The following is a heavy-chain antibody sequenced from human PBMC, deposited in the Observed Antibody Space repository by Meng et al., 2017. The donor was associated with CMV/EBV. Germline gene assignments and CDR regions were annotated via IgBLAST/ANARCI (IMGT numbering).Heavy chain of an antibody. CDR3: ARDCSSTSCSPAFDY. Sequence: GESLKISCAASGFTFSSYGMHWVRQAPGKGLEWVAFIRYDGSNKYYADSVKGRFTISRDNAKNSLYLQMNSLRAEDTAVYYCARDCSSTSCSPAFDYWGQGTLVTVSS. CDR2: IRYDGSNK. V-gene: IGHV3-30*02. CDR1: GFTFSSYG. J-gene: IGHJ4*02. D-gene: IGHD2-2*01.